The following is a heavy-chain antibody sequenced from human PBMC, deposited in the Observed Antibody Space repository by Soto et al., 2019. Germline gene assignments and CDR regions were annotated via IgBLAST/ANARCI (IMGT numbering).Heavy chain of an antibody. J-gene: IGHJ6*02. Sequence: EVQLVESGGGLIQPGGSLRLSCAASGFTVSSNYMSWVRQAPGKGLEWVSVIYSGGSTYYADSVKDRFTISRDNSKNTLYLQMNSLRAEDTAVYYCARDLHKTTPSFYYDYGMDVWGQGTTVTVSS. D-gene: IGHD4-4*01. CDR3: ARDLHKTTPSFYYDYGMDV. CDR1: GFTVSSNY. CDR2: IYSGGST. V-gene: IGHV3-53*01.